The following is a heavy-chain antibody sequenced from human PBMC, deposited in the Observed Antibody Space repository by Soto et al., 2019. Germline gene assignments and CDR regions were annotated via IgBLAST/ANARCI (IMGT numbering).Heavy chain of an antibody. CDR2: LYTSGTT. CDR1: GDSISGYY. J-gene: IGHJ4*01. CDR3: ARVGGTGYYWYFDY. D-gene: IGHD1-20*01. Sequence: SETLSLTCTVSGDSISGYYWSWIRQPAGQALECIGRLYTSGTTNYNPSLRSRVTMSVDTSKNQSSLELSSVTAADTAVYYCARVGGTGYYWYFDYWGHGILVTVSS. V-gene: IGHV4-4*07.